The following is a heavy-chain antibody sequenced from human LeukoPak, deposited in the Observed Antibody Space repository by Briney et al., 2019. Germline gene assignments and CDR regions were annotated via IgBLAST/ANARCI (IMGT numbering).Heavy chain of an antibody. CDR2: IYYSGST. CDR1: GGSISSYY. Sequence: PETLCLTCTVSGGSISSYYWSWIRQPPGKGLEWIGYIYYSGSTNYNPSLKSRVTISVDTSKNQFSLKLSSVTAADTAVYYCARADYGGTYYYYYYMDVWGKGTADTVSS. V-gene: IGHV4-59*01. CDR3: ARADYGGTYYYYYYMDV. D-gene: IGHD4-23*01. J-gene: IGHJ6*03.